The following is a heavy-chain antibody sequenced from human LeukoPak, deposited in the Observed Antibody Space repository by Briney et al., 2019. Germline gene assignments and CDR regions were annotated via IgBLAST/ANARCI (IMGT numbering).Heavy chain of an antibody. J-gene: IGHJ6*03. CDR2: IKQDGSEK. Sequence: GGSLRLSCAASGFTLSRNWMSWVRQAPGKGLEWGANIKQDGSEKNYVDSVKGRFTISRDNAKNSLYLQMNSLRAEDTAVYYCARADGIAVARDYYYMDVWGKGTTVTVSS. CDR3: ARADGIAVARDYYYMDV. CDR1: GFTLSRNW. D-gene: IGHD6-19*01. V-gene: IGHV3-7*01.